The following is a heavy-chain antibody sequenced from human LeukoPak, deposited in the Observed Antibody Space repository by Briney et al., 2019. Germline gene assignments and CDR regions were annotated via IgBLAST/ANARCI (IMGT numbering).Heavy chain of an antibody. CDR2: ISYSGST. V-gene: IGHV4-59*08. CDR1: GGSISSYY. Sequence: SETLSLTCTVSGGSISSYYWNWIRQPPGKGLEWIGYISYSGSTNYNPSLKSRVTISVDTSKNRFSLKLSSVAAADTAMYYCARLRGDSPLYYFDYWGQGTLVTVSS. J-gene: IGHJ4*02. CDR3: ARLRGDSPLYYFDY. D-gene: IGHD3-16*01.